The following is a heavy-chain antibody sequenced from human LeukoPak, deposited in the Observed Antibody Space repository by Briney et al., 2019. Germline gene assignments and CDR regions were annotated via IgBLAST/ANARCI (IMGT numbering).Heavy chain of an antibody. J-gene: IGHJ4*02. D-gene: IGHD2-15*01. Sequence: PGRSLRLSCAASGFTFDDYAMHWVRQPPGKGLEWVSGISWNSGRIGYADSVRGRFTISRDNAKNSLYLQMNSLRAEDTAVYYCAKGLTIAVPRYWGQGTLVTVSS. V-gene: IGHV3-9*01. CDR3: AKGLTIAVPRY. CDR2: ISWNSGRI. CDR1: GFTFDDYA.